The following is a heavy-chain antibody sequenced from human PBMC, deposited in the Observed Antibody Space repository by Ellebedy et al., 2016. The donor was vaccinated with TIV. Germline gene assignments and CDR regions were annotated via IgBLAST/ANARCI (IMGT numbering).Heavy chain of an antibody. J-gene: IGHJ4*02. CDR2: IYYSGST. V-gene: IGHV4-59*01. CDR1: GGSISSYY. D-gene: IGHD4-17*01. CDR3: ARFTVTTETAAFDY. Sequence: SETLSLTCTVSGGSISSYYWSWIRQPPGKGLEWIEYIYYSGSTNYNPSLKSRVTISVDTSKNQFSLKLSSVTAADTAVYYCARFTVTTETAAFDYWGQGTLVTVSS.